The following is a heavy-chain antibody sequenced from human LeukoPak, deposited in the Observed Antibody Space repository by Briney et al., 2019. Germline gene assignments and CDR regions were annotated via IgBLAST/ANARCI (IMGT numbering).Heavy chain of an antibody. Sequence: SETLSLTCTVSGGSISSYYWSWIRQPPGKGLEWIGYIYYSGSTNYNPSLKSRVTISVDTAKNHFSLKLSSVTAADTAVYYCARDAAAGTLGAFDIWGQGTMVTVSS. J-gene: IGHJ3*02. V-gene: IGHV4-59*01. CDR2: IYYSGST. D-gene: IGHD6-13*01. CDR1: GGSISSYY. CDR3: ARDAAAGTLGAFDI.